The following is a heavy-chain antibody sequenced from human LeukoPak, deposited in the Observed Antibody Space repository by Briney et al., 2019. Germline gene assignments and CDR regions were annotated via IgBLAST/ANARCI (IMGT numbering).Heavy chain of an antibody. Sequence: GVSLTLSCAASGLTVSSNYMSWARQAPGKGLEGVSDIYSGGSTYYADSVKGRFPIPRDNSKNTLYLQMNSLRAEDTAVYYCARDQGYYDSRGYVNDAFDIWGEGTMGSVSS. V-gene: IGHV3-66*01. CDR3: ARDQGYYDSRGYVNDAFDI. J-gene: IGHJ3*02. CDR2: IYSGGST. CDR1: GLTVSSNY. D-gene: IGHD3-22*01.